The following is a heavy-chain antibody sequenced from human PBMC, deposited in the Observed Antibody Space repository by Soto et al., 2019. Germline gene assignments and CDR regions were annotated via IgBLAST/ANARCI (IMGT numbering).Heavy chain of an antibody. CDR2: ISTSGSTI. Sequence: PGGSLRLSCAASGFTFSSYEMNWVRQAPGKGLEWVSYISTSGSTIYYADSVKGRFTISRHNAKNSLYLQMNSLRAEDTAVYYRARGVWGVGGKGYSRSSYNYYGIGVRRRGSRV. CDR1: GFTFSSYE. CDR3: ARGVWGVGGKGYSRSSYNYYGIGV. D-gene: IGHD6-6*01. J-gene: IGHJ6*01. V-gene: IGHV3-48*03.